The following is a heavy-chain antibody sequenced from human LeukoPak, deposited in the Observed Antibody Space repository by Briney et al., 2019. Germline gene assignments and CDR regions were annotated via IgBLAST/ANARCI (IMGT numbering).Heavy chain of an antibody. CDR1: GFTFSSYA. CDR2: ISSSGSTI. J-gene: IGHJ4*02. Sequence: GGSLRLSCAASGFTFSSYAMSWVRQAPGKGLEWVSYISSSGSTIYYADSVKGRFTISRDNAKNSLYLQMNSLRAEDTAVYYCARAGGYSYGRGEVDYWGQGTLVTVSS. V-gene: IGHV3-48*03. CDR3: ARAGGYSYGRGEVDY. D-gene: IGHD5-18*01.